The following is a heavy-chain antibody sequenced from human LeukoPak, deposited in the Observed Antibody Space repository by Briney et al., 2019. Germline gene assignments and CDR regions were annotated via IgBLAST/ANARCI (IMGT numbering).Heavy chain of an antibody. CDR1: GFTFTDYY. Sequence: PGESLRLSCAASGFTFTDYYMSWIRQAPGKGLDWVSYISSSGSPISYAGSVKGRFTISRDNAKNSLYLQMNSLRVEDTAVYYCARADCSSTRCYEFDYWGQGTLVIVSS. D-gene: IGHD2-2*01. CDR3: ARADCSSTRCYEFDY. V-gene: IGHV3-11*04. CDR2: ISSSGSPI. J-gene: IGHJ4*02.